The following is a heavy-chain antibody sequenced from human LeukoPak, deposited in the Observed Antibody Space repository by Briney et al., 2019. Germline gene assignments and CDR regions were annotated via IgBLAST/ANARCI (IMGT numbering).Heavy chain of an antibody. CDR3: ARTGRVLVAARSWFDP. CDR2: ISSSSSYI. J-gene: IGHJ5*02. Sequence: GGSLRLSCAASGFTFSSYSMNWVRQAPGKGRGGVSSISSSSSYIYYADSVKGRFTISRDNAKNSLYLQMNSLRAEDTAVYYCARTGRVLVAARSWFDPWGQGTLVTVSS. D-gene: IGHD6-6*01. V-gene: IGHV3-21*01. CDR1: GFTFSSYS.